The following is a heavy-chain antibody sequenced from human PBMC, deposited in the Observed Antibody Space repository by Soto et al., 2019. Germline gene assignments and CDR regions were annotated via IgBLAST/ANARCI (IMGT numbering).Heavy chain of an antibody. V-gene: IGHV3-23*01. Sequence: GGSLRLSCAASGFTFSSYAMSWVRQAPGKGLEWVSAISGSGGSTYYADSVKGRFTISRDNSKNTLYLQMNSLRAEDTAVYYCAKERTEWAFGGYYYYMDVWGKGTTVTVSS. J-gene: IGHJ6*03. CDR2: ISGSGGST. CDR1: GFTFSSYA. D-gene: IGHD3-3*01. CDR3: AKERTEWAFGGYYYYMDV.